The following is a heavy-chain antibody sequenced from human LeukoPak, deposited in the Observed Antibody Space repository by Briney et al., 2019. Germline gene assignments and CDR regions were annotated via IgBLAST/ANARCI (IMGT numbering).Heavy chain of an antibody. D-gene: IGHD4-17*01. V-gene: IGHV4-59*01. CDR2: IYYSGST. Sequence: PSETLSLTCIVSGGSISSYSWTWIRQPPGKGLEWIGYIYYSGSTNYNPSLKSRVSISLDTSKNEFSLKLSSVTAADTAMYYCARLSPVTTGTGAFDSWGQGTLVTVSS. CDR1: GGSISSYS. J-gene: IGHJ4*02. CDR3: ARLSPVTTGTGAFDS.